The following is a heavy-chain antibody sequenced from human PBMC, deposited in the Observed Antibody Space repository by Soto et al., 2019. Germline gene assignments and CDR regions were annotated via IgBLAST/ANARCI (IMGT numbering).Heavy chain of an antibody. CDR2: INHSGST. CDR3: AKEGWGCSGGSCYPYYYYGMDV. J-gene: IGHJ6*02. Sequence: SETLSLTCAVYGGSFSGYYWSWIRQPPGKGLEWTGEINHSGSTNYNPSLKSRVTISVDTSKNQFSLKLSSVTAADTAVYYCAKEGWGCSGGSCYPYYYYGMDVWGQGTTVTVSS. CDR1: GGSFSGYY. V-gene: IGHV4-34*01. D-gene: IGHD2-15*01.